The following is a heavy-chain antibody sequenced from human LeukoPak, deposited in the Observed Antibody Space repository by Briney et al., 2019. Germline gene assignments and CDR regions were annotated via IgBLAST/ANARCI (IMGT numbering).Heavy chain of an antibody. Sequence: PGGSLRLSCAASGFTFSDYYMSWIRQAPGKGLEWVGRIKSKTDGGTTDYAAPVKGRSTISRDDSKNTLYLQMNSLKTEDTAVYYCTTGGPRSSWYGHYYYYYYMYVWGKGTTGTVSS. CDR2: IKSKTDGGTT. J-gene: IGHJ6*03. V-gene: IGHV3-15*01. CDR1: GFTFSDYY. CDR3: TTGGPRSSWYGHYYYYYYMYV. D-gene: IGHD6-13*01.